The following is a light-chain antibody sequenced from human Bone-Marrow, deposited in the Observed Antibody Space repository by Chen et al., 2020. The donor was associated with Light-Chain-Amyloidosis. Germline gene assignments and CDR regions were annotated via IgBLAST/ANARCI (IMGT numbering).Light chain of an antibody. J-gene: IGLJ3*02. V-gene: IGLV2-14*03. Sequence: QSALSQPASVSGSPGQSLTISCTGTNSDVGDHNYVSWYQQCPGKAPRLIIYDVSYRPSGVSHRFSGSKSGNTASLTISGLQADDEADYYCNSYTSSSTRVFGGGTKLTVL. CDR2: DVS. CDR1: NSDVGDHNY. CDR3: NSYTSSSTRV.